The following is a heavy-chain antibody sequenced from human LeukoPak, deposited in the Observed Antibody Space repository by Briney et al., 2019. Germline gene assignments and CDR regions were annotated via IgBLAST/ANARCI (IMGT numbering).Heavy chain of an antibody. V-gene: IGHV1-24*01. CDR2: FDPEDGET. D-gene: IGHD5-24*01. J-gene: IGHJ4*02. CDR3: ATWVDGYNLGYFDY. Sequence: ASVKVSCKVSGYTLTELSMHWVRQAPGKGLEWVGGFDPEDGETIYAQKFQGRVTMTEDTPTDTAYMELSSLRSEDTAVYYCATWVDGYNLGYFDYWGQGTLVTVSS. CDR1: GYTLTELS.